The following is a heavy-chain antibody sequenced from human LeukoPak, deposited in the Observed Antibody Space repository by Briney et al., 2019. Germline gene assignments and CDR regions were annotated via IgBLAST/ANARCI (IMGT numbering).Heavy chain of an antibody. J-gene: IGHJ4*02. V-gene: IGHV1-8*02. CDR2: MNPNSDNT. D-gene: IGHD5-18*01. CDR1: GYTFTSYD. Sequence: ASVKVSCKASGYTFTSYDINWVRQATGQGLEWMGWMNPNSDNTGYAQKFQGRVTMTRNTSISTAYMELSSLRSEDTAVYYCARVNRGYSYGALDYWGQGTLVTVSS. CDR3: ARVNRGYSYGALDY.